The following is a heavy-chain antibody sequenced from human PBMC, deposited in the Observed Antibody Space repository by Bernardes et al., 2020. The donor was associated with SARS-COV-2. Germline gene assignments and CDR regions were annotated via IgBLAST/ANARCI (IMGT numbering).Heavy chain of an antibody. CDR1: GFTFRSYT. CDR2: ISTSSSII. V-gene: IGHV3-48*04. CDR3: ARLKVVGHYFDFVDY. Sequence: GGSLRLSCAASGFTFRSYTMNWVRQAPGKGLEWVSDISTSSSIIYYADSVKGRFTISRDNAKNSLYLQMNSLRAEDTAVYYCARLKVVGHYFDFVDYWGQGTLVTVPS. D-gene: IGHD4-17*01. J-gene: IGHJ4*02.